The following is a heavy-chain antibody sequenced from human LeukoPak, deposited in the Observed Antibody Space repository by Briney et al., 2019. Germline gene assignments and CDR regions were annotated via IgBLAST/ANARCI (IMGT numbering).Heavy chain of an antibody. CDR2: ISGNGGST. Sequence: GGSLRLSCAASGFTFSSYAMSWVRQAPGKGLEWVSAISGNGGSTYYADSVKGRFTISRDNSKNTLYLQMNSLRAEDTAVYYCAKPGTMVRGGWYFDYWGQGTLVTVSS. D-gene: IGHD3-10*01. J-gene: IGHJ4*02. V-gene: IGHV3-23*01. CDR3: AKPGTMVRGGWYFDY. CDR1: GFTFSSYA.